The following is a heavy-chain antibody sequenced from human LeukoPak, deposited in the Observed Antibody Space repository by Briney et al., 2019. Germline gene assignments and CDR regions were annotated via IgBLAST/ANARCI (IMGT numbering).Heavy chain of an antibody. CDR1: GFTVGSNY. D-gene: IGHD3-10*01. J-gene: IGHJ4*02. Sequence: GGSLRLSCAASGFTVGSNYMNWVRQAPGKGFEWVSSIYSGGSTDYADSVKGRFTISRDSSKNTVYLQMNSLRSDDTAVYFCAGNNYASGTFIVYWGQGTLLTVSS. CDR3: AGNNYASGTFIVY. CDR2: IYSGGST. V-gene: IGHV3-66*02.